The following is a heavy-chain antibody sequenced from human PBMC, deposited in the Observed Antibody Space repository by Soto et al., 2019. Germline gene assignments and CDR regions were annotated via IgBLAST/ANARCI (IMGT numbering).Heavy chain of an antibody. CDR1: GFTFTRYS. V-gene: IGHV3-21*06. CDR3: ARESEDLTSNFDY. Sequence: GGSLRLSCAASGFTFTRYSINWVRQAPGMGLEWVSSISSTTNYIYYGDSMKGRFTISRDNAKNSLYLEMNSLRAEDTAVYYCARESEDLTSNFDYWGQGTLVTVSS. CDR2: ISSTTNYI. J-gene: IGHJ4*02.